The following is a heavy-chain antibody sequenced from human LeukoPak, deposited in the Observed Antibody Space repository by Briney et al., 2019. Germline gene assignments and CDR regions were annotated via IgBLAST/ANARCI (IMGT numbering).Heavy chain of an antibody. V-gene: IGHV1-3*01. CDR1: GYTFTSYD. D-gene: IGHD6-13*01. Sequence: ASVKVSCKASGYTFTSYDINWVRQAPGQRLEWMGWINAGNGNTKYSQKFQGRVTITRDTSASTAYMELSSLRSEDTAVYYCARDLAAAGLFDYWGQGTLVTVSS. CDR3: ARDLAAAGLFDY. CDR2: INAGNGNT. J-gene: IGHJ4*02.